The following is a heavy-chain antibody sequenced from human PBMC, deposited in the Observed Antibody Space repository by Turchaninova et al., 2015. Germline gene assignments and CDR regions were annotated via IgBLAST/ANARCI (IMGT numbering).Heavy chain of an antibody. CDR2: ITPLFGRA. CDR3: ARGPDSSAYYYFY. D-gene: IGHD3-22*01. J-gene: IGHJ4*02. Sequence: QVQLVQSGAEVKKPGSSVQVSCTASGGTFSTSTILWVRQAPGQGLEWKGGITPLFGRAGCAQKAQGRVTITADDSTTTAYMEVNSLRSEDTALYYCARGPDSSAYYYFYWGQGTLVTVSS. V-gene: IGHV1-69*12. CDR1: GGTFSTST.